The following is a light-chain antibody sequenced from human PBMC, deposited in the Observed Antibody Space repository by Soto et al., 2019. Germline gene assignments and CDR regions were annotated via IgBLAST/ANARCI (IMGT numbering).Light chain of an antibody. CDR2: AAS. V-gene: IGKV1-39*01. CDR1: QTIGGH. CDR3: QQTYSAPVT. J-gene: IGKJ5*01. Sequence: DILMTQSPSSLSASVGDRVTITCRASQTIGGHLNWYQHIPGTAPKLLIYAASSLQSGVPSRFRGSGSGKDFTLTISNLQPEDFATFYCQQTYSAPVTFGQGTRLDIK.